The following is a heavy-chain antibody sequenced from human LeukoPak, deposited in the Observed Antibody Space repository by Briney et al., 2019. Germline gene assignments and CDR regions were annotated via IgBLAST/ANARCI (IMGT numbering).Heavy chain of an antibody. D-gene: IGHD6-13*01. CDR1: GGSISSYY. Sequence: PSETLSLTCTVSGGSISSYYWSWIRQPPGKGLEWIGYIYYSGSTNYNPSLKSRVTISVDTSKNQFSLKLSSVTAADTAVYYCARGTSSSWAPYYYMDVWGKGTTVTISS. J-gene: IGHJ6*03. CDR3: ARGTSSSWAPYYYMDV. V-gene: IGHV4-59*01. CDR2: IYYSGST.